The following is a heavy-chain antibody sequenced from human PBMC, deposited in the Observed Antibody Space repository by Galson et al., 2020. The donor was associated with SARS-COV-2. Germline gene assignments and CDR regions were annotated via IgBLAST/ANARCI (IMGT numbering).Heavy chain of an antibody. CDR3: ARDQSSGWYDSPYFDY. CDR2: ISSSSSYI. Sequence: GESLKISCAASGFTFSSYSMNWVRQAPGKGLEWVSSISSSSSYIYYADSMKGRFTISRDNAKNSLYLQMNSLRAEDTAVYYCARDQSSGWYDSPYFDYWGQGTLVTVSS. J-gene: IGHJ4*02. V-gene: IGHV3-21*01. CDR1: GFTFSSYS. D-gene: IGHD6-19*01.